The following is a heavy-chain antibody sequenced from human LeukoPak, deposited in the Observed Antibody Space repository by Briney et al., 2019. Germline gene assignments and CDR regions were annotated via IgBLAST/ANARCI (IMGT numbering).Heavy chain of an antibody. CDR2: ISYDGSNK. CDR1: GFTFSSYA. Sequence: PGGSLRLSCAASGFTFSSYAMHWVRQAPGKGLEWVAVISYDGSNKYYADSVKGRFTISRDNSKNTLYLQMNSLRAEDTAVYYCARESGSYQIFFDYWGQGTLVTVSS. J-gene: IGHJ4*02. CDR3: ARESGSYQIFFDY. D-gene: IGHD1-26*01. V-gene: IGHV3-30*04.